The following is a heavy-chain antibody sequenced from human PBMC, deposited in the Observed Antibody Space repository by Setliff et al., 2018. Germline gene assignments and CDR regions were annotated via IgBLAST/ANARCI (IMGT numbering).Heavy chain of an antibody. Sequence: PVGSLRLSCAASGFTFSDYYMTWIRQAPGKGLEWVSYISRGGNTIYYADSVKGRFTISRDNARDSLFLQMNTLRAEDTAVYYCAREVVGAPSAFDIWGQGAMVTVSS. CDR2: ISRGGNTI. CDR1: GFTFSDYY. V-gene: IGHV3-11*04. CDR3: AREVVGAPSAFDI. D-gene: IGHD1-26*01. J-gene: IGHJ3*02.